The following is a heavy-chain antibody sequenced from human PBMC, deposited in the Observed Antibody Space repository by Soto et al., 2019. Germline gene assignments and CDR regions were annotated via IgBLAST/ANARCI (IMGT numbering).Heavy chain of an antibody. CDR3: ARVYCTNGVCYELDY. CDR1: GGSFSGYF. J-gene: IGHJ4*02. CDR2: INHGGST. V-gene: IGHV4-34*01. Sequence: SETLSLTCAVSGGSFSGYFWSWIRQPPGKGLEWIGEINHGGSTNYNPSLKSRVTISVDTSKNQFSLKLNSVTAADTAVYYCARVYCTNGVCYELDYWGQGTLVTVSS. D-gene: IGHD2-8*01.